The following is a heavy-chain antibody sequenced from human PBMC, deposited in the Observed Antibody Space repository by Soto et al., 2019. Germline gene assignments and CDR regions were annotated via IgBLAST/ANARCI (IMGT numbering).Heavy chain of an antibody. V-gene: IGHV1-46*01. J-gene: IGHJ3*02. CDR2: INHSGGST. CDR3: ARVSRNPGRDRGAFDI. CDR1: GYTFTSYY. D-gene: IGHD2-21*01. Sequence: ASVKVSCKASGYTFTSYYMHWVRQAPGQGLEWMGIINHSGGSTSYAQKFQGRVTMTRDTSTSTVYMELSSLRSEDTAVYYCARVSRNPGRDRGAFDIWGQGTMVTVSS.